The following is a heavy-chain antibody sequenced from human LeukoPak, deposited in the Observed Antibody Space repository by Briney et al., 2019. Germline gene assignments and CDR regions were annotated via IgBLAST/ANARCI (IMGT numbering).Heavy chain of an antibody. CDR3: ARSTASYYDFWSAYYPNNY. CDR2: ISAYNGNT. Sequence: GASVKLSCKASGYTCTSYGISWVRQAPGQGLEWMGWISAYNGNTNYAQKLQGRVTMTTDTSTSTAYMELRSLRSDDTAVYYCARSTASYYDFWSAYYPNNYWGQGTLVPVSS. V-gene: IGHV1-18*01. J-gene: IGHJ4*02. D-gene: IGHD3-3*01. CDR1: GYTCTSYG.